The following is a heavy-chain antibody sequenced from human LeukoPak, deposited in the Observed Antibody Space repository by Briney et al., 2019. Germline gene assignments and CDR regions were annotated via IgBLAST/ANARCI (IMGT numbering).Heavy chain of an antibody. CDR3: AKDYSGIVVVITEEYYFDY. V-gene: IGHV3-30*02. Sequence: TGGSLRLSCAASGFTFSSYGMHWVRQAPGKGLEWVAFIRYDGSNKYYADSVKGRFTISRDNSKNTLYLQMNSLRAEDTAVYYCAKDYSGIVVVITEEYYFDYWGQGTLVTVSS. D-gene: IGHD3-22*01. CDR2: IRYDGSNK. CDR1: GFTFSSYG. J-gene: IGHJ4*02.